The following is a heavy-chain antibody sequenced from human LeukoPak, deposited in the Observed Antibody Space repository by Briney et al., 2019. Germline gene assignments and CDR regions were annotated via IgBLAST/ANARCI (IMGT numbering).Heavy chain of an antibody. Sequence: PSETLSLTCTVSGGSISSGDYYWSWIRQPPGKGLEWIGYIYYSGSTYYNPSLKSRVTISVDTSKNQFSLKLSSVTAADTAVYYCARGGDYYYGMDVWGQGTTVTVSS. D-gene: IGHD4-17*01. CDR3: ARGGDYYYGMDV. CDR2: IYYSGST. V-gene: IGHV4-30-4*01. J-gene: IGHJ6*02. CDR1: GGSISSGDYY.